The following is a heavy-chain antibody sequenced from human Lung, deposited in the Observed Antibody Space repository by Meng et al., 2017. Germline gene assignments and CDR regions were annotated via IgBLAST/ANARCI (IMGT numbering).Heavy chain of an antibody. Sequence: QAQLVQSGAYVKKPGASVKVSCKASGYTFTDYYIHWVRQAPGHGLEWLGRINPNSGGTNFAQKFQGRVIMTRDTSISKAYMELSSLGFDDTAVYYCAKALGWGSSHDYWGQGILVTVSS. CDR2: INPNSGGT. CDR1: GYTFTDYY. D-gene: IGHD2-21*01. CDR3: AKALGWGSSHDY. V-gene: IGHV1-2*02. J-gene: IGHJ4*02.